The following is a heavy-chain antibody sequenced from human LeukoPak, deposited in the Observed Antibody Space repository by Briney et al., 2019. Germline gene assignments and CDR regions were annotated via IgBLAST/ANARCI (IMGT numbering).Heavy chain of an antibody. Sequence: VASVTVSCTASGGTFSSYAISWVRQAPGQGLEWMGGIIPIFGTANYAQKFQGRVTITADESTSTAYMELSSLRSEDTAVYYCARDHGSSSGMDYWGQGTLVTVSS. CDR3: ARDHGSSSGMDY. V-gene: IGHV1-69*13. CDR2: IIPIFGTA. J-gene: IGHJ4*02. CDR1: GGTFSSYA. D-gene: IGHD6-6*01.